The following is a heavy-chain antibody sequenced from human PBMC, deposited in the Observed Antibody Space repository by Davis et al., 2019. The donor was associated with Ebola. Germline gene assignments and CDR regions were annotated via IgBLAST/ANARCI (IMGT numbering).Heavy chain of an antibody. V-gene: IGHV3-48*02. CDR3: ARVSFCAGTCYYQFSDN. Sequence: PGGSLRLSCTASGFTFSSYNMNWVRQAPGKGLEWISHISGDNSAIYYTDSVKGRFTISRDNARNALYLQMNGLRDEDTAVYYCARVSFCAGTCYYQFSDNWGQGALVTVSS. CDR1: GFTFSSYN. CDR2: ISGDNSAI. J-gene: IGHJ4*02. D-gene: IGHD2-21*01.